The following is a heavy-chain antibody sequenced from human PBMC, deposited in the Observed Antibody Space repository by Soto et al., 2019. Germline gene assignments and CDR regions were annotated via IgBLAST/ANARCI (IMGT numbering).Heavy chain of an antibody. J-gene: IGHJ4*02. D-gene: IGHD2-2*02. CDR2: INPSGGGT. V-gene: IGHV1-46*01. Sequence: QVQLVQSGAEVKKPGASVKVSCKASGYTFTTYYMHWVRQAPGQGLEWMGVINPSGGGTNYAQKFQGRVTMTRDTSTSTVYMELSSLRSEDTAVYYCASGNGYNEGGDDLDYWGQGTLVTVSS. CDR1: GYTFTTYY. CDR3: ASGNGYNEGGDDLDY.